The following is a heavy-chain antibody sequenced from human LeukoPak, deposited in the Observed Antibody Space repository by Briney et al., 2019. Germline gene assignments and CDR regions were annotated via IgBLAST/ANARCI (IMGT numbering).Heavy chain of an antibody. Sequence: GRSLRLSCAASGFTFSSYAMHWVRQAPGKGLEWVAVISYDGSNKYYADSVKGRFTISRDNSKNTLYLQMNSLRAEDTAVYYCAIDYGSGWSPSYYFDYWGQGTLVTVSS. D-gene: IGHD6-19*01. CDR2: ISYDGSNK. J-gene: IGHJ4*02. V-gene: IGHV3-30-3*01. CDR3: AIDYGSGWSPSYYFDY. CDR1: GFTFSSYA.